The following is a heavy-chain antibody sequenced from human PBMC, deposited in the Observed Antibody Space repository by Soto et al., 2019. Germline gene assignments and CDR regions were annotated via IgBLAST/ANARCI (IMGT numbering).Heavy chain of an antibody. J-gene: IGHJ1*01. Sequence: PSETLSLTCAVYGGSFSGYYWTWIRQPPGTGLEWIGEINHSGSTNYNPSLKSRVTISVDTSKNQFSLKLSSVTAADTAVYYCARSPDYYDSSGYDAGEYFQHWGQGTLVTVSS. V-gene: IGHV4-34*01. CDR3: ARSPDYYDSSGYDAGEYFQH. D-gene: IGHD3-22*01. CDR1: GGSFSGYY. CDR2: INHSGST.